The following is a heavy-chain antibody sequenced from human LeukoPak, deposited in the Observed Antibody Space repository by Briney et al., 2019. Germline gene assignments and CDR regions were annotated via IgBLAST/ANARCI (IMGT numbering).Heavy chain of an antibody. CDR3: ARHFWTYYDILTGRFDP. J-gene: IGHJ5*02. V-gene: IGHV4-34*01. CDR1: GGSFSGYY. D-gene: IGHD3-9*01. CDR2: INHSGST. Sequence: PSETLSLTCAVYGGSFSGYYWSWIRQPPGKGLEWIGEINHSGSTNYNPSLKSRVTISVDTSKNQFSLKLSSVTAADTAVYYCARHFWTYYDILTGRFDPWGQGTLVTVSS.